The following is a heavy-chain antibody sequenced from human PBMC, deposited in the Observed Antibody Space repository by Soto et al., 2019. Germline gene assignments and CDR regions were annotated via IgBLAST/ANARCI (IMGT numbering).Heavy chain of an antibody. CDR2: INPSGGST. J-gene: IGHJ4*02. CDR1: GYTFTSYY. D-gene: IGHD6-13*01. V-gene: IGHV1-46*01. Sequence: QVQLVQSGAEVKKPGASVKVSCKASGYTFTSYYMHWVRQAPGQRLEWMGIINPSGGSTSYAQKFQGRGTMSRDTSTSTVYMEVNSLSPEDPALYYCARRHSNSWFDYWGQGTLVTVSS. CDR3: ARRHSNSWFDY.